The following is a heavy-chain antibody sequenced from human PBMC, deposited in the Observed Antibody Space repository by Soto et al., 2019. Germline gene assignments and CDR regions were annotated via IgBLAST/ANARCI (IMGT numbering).Heavy chain of an antibody. J-gene: IGHJ4*02. V-gene: IGHV1-18*01. D-gene: IGHD1-1*01. Sequence: QVHLVQSGAEVKKPGASVKVSCKASGYTFTSYGITWVRQAPGQGLEWMGWISAHNGNTDYAQKFQGRVIETRDTSTSTAYMELRSLRSDGTAVYYCARGRYGDYWGKGALVTVSS. CDR3: ARGRYGDY. CDR1: GYTFTSYG. CDR2: ISAHNGNT.